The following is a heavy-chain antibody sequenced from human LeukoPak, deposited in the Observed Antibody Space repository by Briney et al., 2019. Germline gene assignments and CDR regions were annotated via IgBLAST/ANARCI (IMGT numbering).Heavy chain of an antibody. V-gene: IGHV4-59*01. CDR2: IYYSGSS. CDR3: TRSDTHPRHSSSWHFDY. CDR1: GGSISNYY. J-gene: IGHJ4*02. Sequence: KPSETLSLACTVSGGSISNYYWNWIRQPPGKGLEWIGYIYYSGSSNYDPSLKSRVTISLDTSKNQFSLKLTSVSAADTAVYYCTRSDTHPRHSSSWHFDYWGQGTLVTVSS. D-gene: IGHD6-13*01.